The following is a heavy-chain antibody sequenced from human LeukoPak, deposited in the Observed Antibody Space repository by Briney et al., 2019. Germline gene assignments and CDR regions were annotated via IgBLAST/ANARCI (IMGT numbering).Heavy chain of an antibody. D-gene: IGHD3-3*01. V-gene: IGHV1-2*06. CDR2: INPNTGGT. J-gene: IGHJ4*02. CDR3: ALGGSSDLEWVVDYFYH. Sequence: GASVKVSFKSCGYTFSVYFIQWRRQAPGQGLEWMGRINPNTGGTNYAQKFQGRVTMTSDSSIRSAYMDLSRLSLDDRAVYYCALGGSSDLEWVVDYFYHWGQVSLVLVSS. CDR1: GYTFSVYF.